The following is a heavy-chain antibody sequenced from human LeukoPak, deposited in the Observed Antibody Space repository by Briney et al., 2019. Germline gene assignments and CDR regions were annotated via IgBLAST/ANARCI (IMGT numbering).Heavy chain of an antibody. CDR3: ARDDGGDSSGYNTIDY. V-gene: IGHV4-34*01. CDR1: GGSFSGYY. J-gene: IGHJ4*02. Sequence: SETLSLTCAVYGGSFSGYYWSWIRQPPGKGLEWIGEINHSGSTNYNPSLKSRVTISVDTSKNQFSLKLSSVTAADTAVYYCARDDGGDSSGYNTIDYWGQGTLVTVSS. CDR2: INHSGST. D-gene: IGHD3-22*01.